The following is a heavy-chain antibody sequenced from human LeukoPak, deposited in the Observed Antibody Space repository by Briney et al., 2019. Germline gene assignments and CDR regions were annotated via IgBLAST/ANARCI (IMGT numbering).Heavy chain of an antibody. CDR3: TLSGGIY. CDR2: IRSKAYGGTT. Sequence: GGSLRLSCTASGFTFGDYAMSWVRQAPGKGLEWVGFIRSKAYGGTTEYAASVKGRLTISRDDSKSIAYLQMNSLKTEDTAVYYCTLSGGIYWGQGTLVTVSS. J-gene: IGHJ4*02. V-gene: IGHV3-49*04. D-gene: IGHD2-15*01. CDR1: GFTFGDYA.